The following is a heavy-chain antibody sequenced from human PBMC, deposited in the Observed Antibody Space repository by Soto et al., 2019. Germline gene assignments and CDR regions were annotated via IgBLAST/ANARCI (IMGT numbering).Heavy chain of an antibody. V-gene: IGHV1-3*01. CDR1: GYTFFNYA. CDR2: ITVGNGNS. J-gene: IGHJ6*02. D-gene: IGHD3-9*01. Sequence: ASVKVSCKASGYTFFNYAMHWVRQAPGQRLEWVGWITVGNGNSRYSENLRGRVAFTRDTSASTAYMELSSLRSEDTSVYYCTSDVTYASVCYDNTSYTLDVWGQGTTVTVSS. CDR3: TSDVTYASVCYDNTSYTLDV.